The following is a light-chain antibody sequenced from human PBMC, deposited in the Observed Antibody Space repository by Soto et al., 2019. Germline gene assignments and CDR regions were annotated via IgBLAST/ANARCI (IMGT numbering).Light chain of an antibody. Sequence: QSALAQPASVSGSPGQSIAISCTGTSSDVGAYNYVSWYQQHPGKAPKLIVHEVSDRPSGVSDRFSDSKSGNTASLTISGLQAEDEADYYCSSYTGAYTLVFGTGTKVTVL. CDR3: SSYTGAYTLV. J-gene: IGLJ1*01. CDR1: SSDVGAYNY. V-gene: IGLV2-14*01. CDR2: EVS.